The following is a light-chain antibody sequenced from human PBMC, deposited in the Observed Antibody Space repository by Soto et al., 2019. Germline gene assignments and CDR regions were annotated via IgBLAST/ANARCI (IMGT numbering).Light chain of an antibody. J-gene: IGKJ1*01. CDR2: KAS. CDR1: QSISSW. Sequence: DIQMTQSPSTLSAYVGDRVPITCRASQSISSWLAWYQQKPGKAPKLLIYKASSLESGVPSRFSGSGSGTEFTLTISSLQPDDFATYYCQHFETFGQGTKVDIK. CDR3: QHFET. V-gene: IGKV1-5*03.